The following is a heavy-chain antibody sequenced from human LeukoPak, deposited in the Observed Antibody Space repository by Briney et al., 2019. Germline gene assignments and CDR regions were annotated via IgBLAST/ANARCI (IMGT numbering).Heavy chain of an antibody. CDR1: GGSISSSGYY. CDR3: ARHPPYTAYSGSWGGNYFDY. Sequence: PSETLSLTCSVSGGSISSSGYYWGWIRQPPGKGLEWIGTIYYSGSTYYNPSLKSRVTISVDTSKNQFSLNLRSVTAADTAVYYCARHPPYTAYSGSWGGNYFDYWGQGTLVTVS. J-gene: IGHJ4*02. D-gene: IGHD6-13*01. V-gene: IGHV4-39*01. CDR2: IYYSGST.